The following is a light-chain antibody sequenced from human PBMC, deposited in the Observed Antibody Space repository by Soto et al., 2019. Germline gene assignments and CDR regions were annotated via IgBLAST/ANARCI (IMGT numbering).Light chain of an antibody. CDR2: AAS. Sequence: DIQMTQSPSSMSASVGHRGTITCLASQNINSYLNWYQHKLGKAPKLLIYAASTLQSGAPSRFSGSGSGPEFTLTISNLQPEDFATYYCQQTYDIPRTFGPGTKVDTK. V-gene: IGKV1-39*01. CDR1: QNINSY. CDR3: QQTYDIPRT. J-gene: IGKJ1*01.